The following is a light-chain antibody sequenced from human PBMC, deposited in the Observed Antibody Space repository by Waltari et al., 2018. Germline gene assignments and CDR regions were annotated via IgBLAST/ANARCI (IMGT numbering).Light chain of an antibody. V-gene: IGKV3-11*01. Sequence: EIVLTQSPATLPLSPGERATLSCRASPSVSSYLAWYQQKPGQAPRLLIYDASSRATGIPARFSGSGSGTDFTLTISSLEPEDFAVYYCQQRSNWPRTFGQGTKVEI. CDR2: DAS. CDR1: PSVSSY. CDR3: QQRSNWPRT. J-gene: IGKJ1*01.